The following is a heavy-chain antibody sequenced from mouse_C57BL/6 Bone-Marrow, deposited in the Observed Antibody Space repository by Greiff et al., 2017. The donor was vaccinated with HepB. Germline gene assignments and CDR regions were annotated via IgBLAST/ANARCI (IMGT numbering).Heavy chain of an antibody. J-gene: IGHJ3*01. Sequence: QVQLQQPGAELVMPGASVKLSCKASGYTFTSYWMHWVKQRPGQGLEWIGEIDPSDSYTNYNQKFKGKSTLTVDKSSSTAYMQLSSLTSEDSAVYYCARSWFLRFLFAYWGQGTLVTVSA. CDR1: GYTFTSYW. V-gene: IGHV1-69*01. CDR3: ARSWFLRFLFAY. CDR2: IDPSDSYT. D-gene: IGHD2-3*01.